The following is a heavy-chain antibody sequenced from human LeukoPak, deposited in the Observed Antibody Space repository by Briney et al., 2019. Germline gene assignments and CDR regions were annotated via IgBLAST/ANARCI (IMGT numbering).Heavy chain of an antibody. CDR3: TRERDYYDSSGYYYVAPYTDY. CDR2: IRSKAYGGTT. D-gene: IGHD3-22*01. Sequence: GGSLRLSCTASGFTFGDYAMSWVRQAPGKGLEWVGFIRSKAYGGTTEYAASVKGRFTISRDDSKSIAYLQMNSLKTEDTAVYYCTRERDYYDSSGYYYVAPYTDYWGQGTLVTVSS. CDR1: GFTFGDYA. J-gene: IGHJ4*02. V-gene: IGHV3-49*04.